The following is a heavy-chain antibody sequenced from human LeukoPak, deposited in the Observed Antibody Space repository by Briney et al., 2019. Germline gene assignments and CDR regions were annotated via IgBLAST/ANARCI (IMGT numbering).Heavy chain of an antibody. J-gene: IGHJ5*02. CDR1: GYTFTSYG. Sequence: GASVKVSCKASGYTFTSYGISWVRQAPGQGLEWVGWISTYNGNTNYAQRLQGRVTMTTDTSTSTAYMDLRSLRSDDTAVYYCARGGWDNWFDPWGQGTLVTVSS. D-gene: IGHD1-26*01. V-gene: IGHV1-18*01. CDR3: ARGGWDNWFDP. CDR2: ISTYNGNT.